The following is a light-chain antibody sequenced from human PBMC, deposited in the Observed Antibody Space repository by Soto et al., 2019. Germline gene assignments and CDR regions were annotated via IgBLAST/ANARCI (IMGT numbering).Light chain of an antibody. J-gene: IGKJ1*01. Sequence: EIVLTQSPGTLSLSPGERATLSCRASQSVSSSYLAWYQQKPGHAPRLLIYGASSRATGIPDRFSGSGSGTDFTLTISRLEPEDFAVYYCQQFTAFGQGTKVEIK. CDR1: QSVSSSY. V-gene: IGKV3-20*01. CDR2: GAS. CDR3: QQFTA.